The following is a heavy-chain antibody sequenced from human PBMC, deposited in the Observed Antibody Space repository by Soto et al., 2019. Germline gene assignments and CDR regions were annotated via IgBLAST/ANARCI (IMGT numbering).Heavy chain of an antibody. CDR3: ARLGSDFWTWGWFDP. Sequence: QVQLVQSGAEVKKPGASVKVSCKASGYTFTSYDINWVRQATGQVLEWMGWMNPNSGNTGYAQKFQGRVTMTRNTSIRTASMHLSSLRSGDTAVYYCARLGSDFWTWGWFDPCGQGTLVTFSS. D-gene: IGHD3-3*01. J-gene: IGHJ5*02. V-gene: IGHV1-8*01. CDR1: GYTFTSYD. CDR2: MNPNSGNT.